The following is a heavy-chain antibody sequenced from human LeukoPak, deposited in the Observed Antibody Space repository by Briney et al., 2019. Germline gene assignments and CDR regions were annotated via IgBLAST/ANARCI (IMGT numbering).Heavy chain of an antibody. CDR3: ARAAGLFNWFDP. V-gene: IGHV4-61*01. Sequence: PSETLSLTCTVSGGSISSSSYYWSWIRQPPGKGLEWIGYIYYSGSTNYNPSLKSRVTISVDTSKNQFSLKLSSVTAADTAVYYCARAAGLFNWFDPWGQGTLVTVSS. CDR2: IYYSGST. CDR1: GGSISSSSYY. J-gene: IGHJ5*02.